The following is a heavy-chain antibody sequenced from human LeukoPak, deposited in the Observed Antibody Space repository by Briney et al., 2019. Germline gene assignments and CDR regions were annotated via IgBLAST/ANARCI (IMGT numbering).Heavy chain of an antibody. CDR1: GYTFTSYG. V-gene: IGHV1-18*01. Sequence: GASVKVSCKASGYTFTSYGISWVRQAPGQGLEWMGWISAYNGNTNYAQKFQGRVTMTRNTSISTAYMELSSLRSEDTAVYYCARVPRYYYDSSGYDAFDIWGQGTMVTVSS. J-gene: IGHJ3*02. CDR3: ARVPRYYYDSSGYDAFDI. D-gene: IGHD3-22*01. CDR2: ISAYNGNT.